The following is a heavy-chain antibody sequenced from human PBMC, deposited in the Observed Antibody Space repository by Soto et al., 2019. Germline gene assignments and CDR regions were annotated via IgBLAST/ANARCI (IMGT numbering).Heavy chain of an antibody. CDR2: IYHSGST. V-gene: IGHV4-38-2*01. CDR3: ARGVQTFTGYDFWSGPAPGWFDP. J-gene: IGHJ5*02. CDR1: GYSISSGYY. Sequence: SETLSLTCAVSGYSISSGYYWGWIRQPPGKGLEWIGSIYHSGSTYYNPSLKSRVTISVDTSKNQFSLKLSSVTAADTAVYYCARGVQTFTGYDFWSGPAPGWFDPWGQGTLVTVSS. D-gene: IGHD3-3*01.